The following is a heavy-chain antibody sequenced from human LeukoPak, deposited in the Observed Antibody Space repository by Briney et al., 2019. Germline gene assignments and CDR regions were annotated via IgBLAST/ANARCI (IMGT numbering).Heavy chain of an antibody. V-gene: IGHV3-7*01. D-gene: IGHD2-21*01. Sequence: ETLSLTCTVSGGSISSSSYYWGWVRQAPGKGLEWVANIKEDGSEKYYVDSVKGRFTISRDNAKNALYLQMNSLRAEDTAVYYCARVAWPHYFDYWGQGTLVTVSS. CDR1: GGSISSSSYY. J-gene: IGHJ4*02. CDR2: IKEDGSEK. CDR3: ARVAWPHYFDY.